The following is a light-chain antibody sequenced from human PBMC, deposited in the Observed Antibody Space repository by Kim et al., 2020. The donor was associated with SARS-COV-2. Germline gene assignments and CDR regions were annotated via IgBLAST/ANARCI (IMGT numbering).Light chain of an antibody. Sequence: ETVMTQSPATLSVSPGERATLSCRASQSVSSNLAWYQQKPGQTPRLLIYGASTRATGIPARFSGSGSGTEFTLTISSLQSEDFAVYYCHQYNNWPLTFGGGTKLEI. CDR3: HQYNNWPLT. J-gene: IGKJ4*01. CDR1: QSVSSN. V-gene: IGKV3-15*01. CDR2: GAS.